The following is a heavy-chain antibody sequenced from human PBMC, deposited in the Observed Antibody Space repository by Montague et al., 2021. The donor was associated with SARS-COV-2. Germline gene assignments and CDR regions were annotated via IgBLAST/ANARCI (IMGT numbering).Heavy chain of an antibody. D-gene: IGHD3-3*01. CDR1: GFTFSSYA. CDR3: AREAEIFGVVISPLFY. J-gene: IGHJ4*02. CDR2: ISGSGGST. Sequence: SLRLSCAASGFTFSSYAMSWVRQAPGKGLEWVSAISGSGGSTNYADSVKGRFTISRDNSKNTLYLQMNSLRAEDTAVYYCAREAEIFGVVISPLFYWGQGTLVTVSS. V-gene: IGHV3-23*01.